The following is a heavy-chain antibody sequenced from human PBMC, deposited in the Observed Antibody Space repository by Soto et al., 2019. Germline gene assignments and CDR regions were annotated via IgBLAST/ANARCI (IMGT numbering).Heavy chain of an antibody. CDR1: GGSIISGGYS. CDR3: ARGYYDSSGLGYFDY. D-gene: IGHD3-22*01. V-gene: IGHV4-30-2*01. Sequence: NPSETLSLTCAVSGGSIISGGYSCICIRQPPWKGLEWIGYIYHSGSTYYNPSLKSRVTISVDRSKNQFSLKLSSVTAADTAVYYCARGYYDSSGLGYFDYWGQGTLVTVSS. CDR2: IYHSGST. J-gene: IGHJ4*02.